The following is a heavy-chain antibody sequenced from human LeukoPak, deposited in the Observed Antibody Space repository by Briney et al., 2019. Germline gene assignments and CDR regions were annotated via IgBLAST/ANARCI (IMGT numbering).Heavy chain of an antibody. CDR3: AKDHPDYYDSSGYYFFDY. V-gene: IGHV3-23*01. D-gene: IGHD3-22*01. J-gene: IGHJ4*02. CDR2: ISGSGGST. Sequence: GGSLRLSCAASGFTFSSYSMSWVRQAPGKGLEWVSAISGSGGSTYYADSVKGRVTISRDNSKNTLYLQMNSLRAEDTAVYYCAKDHPDYYDSSGYYFFDYWGQGTLATVSS. CDR1: GFTFSSYS.